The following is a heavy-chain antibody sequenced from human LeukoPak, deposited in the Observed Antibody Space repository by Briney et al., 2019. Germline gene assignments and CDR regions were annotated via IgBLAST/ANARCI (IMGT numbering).Heavy chain of an antibody. J-gene: IGHJ2*01. D-gene: IGHD6-13*01. CDR2: INHSGST. CDR3: ARGRGIAAAGTRIHWYLDL. V-gene: IGHV4-34*01. CDR1: GGSFSGYY. Sequence: SETLSLTCAVYGGSFSGYYWSWIRQPPGKGLEWIGEINHSGSTNYNPSLKSRVTISVDTSKNQFSLKLSSVTAADTAVYYCARGRGIAAAGTRIHWYLDLWGRGTLVTVSS.